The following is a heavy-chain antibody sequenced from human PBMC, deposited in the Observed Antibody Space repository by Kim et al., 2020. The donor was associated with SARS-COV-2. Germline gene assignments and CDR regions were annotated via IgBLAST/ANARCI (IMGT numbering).Heavy chain of an antibody. J-gene: IGHJ3*02. D-gene: IGHD1-26*01. Sequence: SVKVSCKASGGTFSSYAISWVRQAPGQGLEWMGGIIPIFGTANYAQKFQGRVTITADESTSTAYMELSSLRSEDTAVYYCARGGISGSSHRGSAFDIWGQGTMVTVSS. CDR1: GGTFSSYA. CDR3: ARGGISGSSHRGSAFDI. V-gene: IGHV1-69*13. CDR2: IIPIFGTA.